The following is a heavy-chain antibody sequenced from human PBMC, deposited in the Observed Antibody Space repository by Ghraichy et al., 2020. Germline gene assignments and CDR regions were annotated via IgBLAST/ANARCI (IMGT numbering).Heavy chain of an antibody. V-gene: IGHV3-23*01. J-gene: IGHJ4*02. CDR2: ISGSGGNT. CDR1: GFTFSSYA. D-gene: IGHD6-6*01. Sequence: GESLNISCTASGFTFSSYAMTWVRQAPGKGLEWVSAISGSGGNTYYADSVKGRFTISRDNSKNTLYLQMNSLRAEDTAVYYCAKVARTLAALSVDYWGQGTLVTVSS. CDR3: AKVARTLAALSVDY.